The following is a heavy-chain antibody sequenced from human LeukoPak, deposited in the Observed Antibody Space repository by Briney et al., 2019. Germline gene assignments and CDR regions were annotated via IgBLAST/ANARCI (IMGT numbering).Heavy chain of an antibody. CDR2: IRYDGSNK. CDR1: GLTFSSYA. V-gene: IGHV3-30*02. CDR3: AKDWASRGVSGLDAFDV. Sequence: GGSLRLSCAASGLTFSSYAMHWVRQAPGKGLEWVAFIRYDGSNKYYADSVKGRFTISRDNSENTLYLQMNSLGAGDTAVYYCAKDWASRGVSGLDAFDVWGQGTMVTVSS. J-gene: IGHJ3*01. D-gene: IGHD3-10*01.